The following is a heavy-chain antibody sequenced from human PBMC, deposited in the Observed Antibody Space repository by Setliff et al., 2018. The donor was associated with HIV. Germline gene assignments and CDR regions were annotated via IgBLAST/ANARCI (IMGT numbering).Heavy chain of an antibody. J-gene: IGHJ4*02. CDR1: GFTFSAYT. D-gene: IGHD6-19*01. V-gene: IGHV3-23*03. CDR3: AKNPSLSYTSGWYYFDF. CDR2: IYSGDDGT. Sequence: GGSLRLSCAASGFTFSAYTMSWVRQSPGKGLEWVSAIYSGDDGTFYADSVKGRFTISRDDSRDTLYLQMNSLRAEDTAIYFCAKNPSLSYTSGWYYFDFWGQGTLVTVSS.